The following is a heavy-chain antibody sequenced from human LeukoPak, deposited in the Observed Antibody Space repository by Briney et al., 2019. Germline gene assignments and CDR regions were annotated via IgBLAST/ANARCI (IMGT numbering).Heavy chain of an antibody. J-gene: IGHJ4*02. D-gene: IGHD5-18*01. CDR3: ARVLRGYSYGYVLYDY. Sequence: SETLSLTCAVYGGSFSGYYWSWIRQPPGKGREWIGEINHSGSNNYNPSLKSQVTISVDTSKNQFSLKLSSVTAADTAVYYCARVLRGYSYGYVLYDYWGQGTLVTVSS. CDR1: GGSFSGYY. V-gene: IGHV4-34*01. CDR2: INHSGSN.